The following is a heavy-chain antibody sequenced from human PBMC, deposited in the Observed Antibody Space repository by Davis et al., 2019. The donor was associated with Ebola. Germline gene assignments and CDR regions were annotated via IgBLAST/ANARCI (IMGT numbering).Heavy chain of an antibody. V-gene: IGHV3-7*03. CDR3: AKDTSNVWFDV. CDR1: GFMFSSSW. D-gene: IGHD6-19*01. CDR2: IKQDGSEK. J-gene: IGHJ3*01. Sequence: GESLKISCSVSGFMFSSSWMRWVRQAPGKGLEWVANIKQDGSEKYYVDSVKGRFTISRDNSKNTLHLQMNSLRVEDTAIYYCAKDTSNVWFDVWGQGTMVTVSS.